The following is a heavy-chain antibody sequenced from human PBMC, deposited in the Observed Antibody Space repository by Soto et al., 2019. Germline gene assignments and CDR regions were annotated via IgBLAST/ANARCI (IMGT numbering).Heavy chain of an antibody. CDR3: AKVGDSYGPPAH. J-gene: IGHJ4*02. CDR2: ISGSGGST. Sequence: WGSLRLCCAASGFTFSSYAMSWVRQAPGKGLEWVSAISGSGGSTYYADSVKGRFTISRDNSKNTLYLQMNSLRSEDTAVYYCAKVGDSYGPPAHWGQGTLVTVSS. D-gene: IGHD5-18*01. V-gene: IGHV3-23*01. CDR1: GFTFSSYA.